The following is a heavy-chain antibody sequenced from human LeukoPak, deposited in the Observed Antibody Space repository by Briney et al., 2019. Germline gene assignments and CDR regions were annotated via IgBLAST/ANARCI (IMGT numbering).Heavy chain of an antibody. D-gene: IGHD3-10*01. J-gene: IGHJ4*02. Sequence: GGSLRLSCAASGFTFSSYGMHWVRQAPGKGLEWLAVISFDGSLTFYADSVKGRFTISRDNSRNTLDLQMNSLRAEDTAVYYCAKDKYGSGSYLRYFDSWGQGTLITVSS. CDR3: AKDKYGSGSYLRYFDS. V-gene: IGHV3-30-3*02. CDR2: ISFDGSLT. CDR1: GFTFSSYG.